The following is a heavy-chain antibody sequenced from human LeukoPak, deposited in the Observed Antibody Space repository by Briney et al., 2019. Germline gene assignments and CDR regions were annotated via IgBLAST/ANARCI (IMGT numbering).Heavy chain of an antibody. Sequence: SETLSLTCTVSGGSISSYYWSWIRQPPGKGLEWIGYIYYSGSTNYIPSLKSRLTISVDTSKNQFSLKLSPVTAADTAVYYCASIPVGGTDAFDIWGQGTMVTVSS. CDR1: GGSISSYY. J-gene: IGHJ3*02. CDR3: ASIPVGGTDAFDI. V-gene: IGHV4-59*01. D-gene: IGHD1-26*01. CDR2: IYYSGST.